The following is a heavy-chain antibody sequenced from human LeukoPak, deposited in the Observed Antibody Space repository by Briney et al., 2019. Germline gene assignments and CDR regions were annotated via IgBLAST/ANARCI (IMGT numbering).Heavy chain of an antibody. V-gene: IGHV3-74*01. CDR3: SRNPFLFRLGLDY. D-gene: IGHD2/OR15-2a*01. CDR1: GFTFRNYY. J-gene: IGHJ4*02. Sequence: PGGSLRLSCVASGFTFRNYYMRWVRQVPGKGLVWVSRISGDGSSIFYADSVKGRFTISRDNSKNTLYLQMNSLRAEDTAVYLFSRNPFLFRLGLDYWGQGTLVTVSS. CDR2: ISGDGSSI.